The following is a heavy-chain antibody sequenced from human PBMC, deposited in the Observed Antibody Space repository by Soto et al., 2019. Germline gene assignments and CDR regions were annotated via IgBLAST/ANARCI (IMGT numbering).Heavy chain of an antibody. V-gene: IGHV3-33*01. Sequence: GGSLRLSCAASGFTFSSYGMHWVRQAPGKGLEWVAVIWYDGSNKYYADSVKGRFTISRDNSKNTLYLQMNSLRAEDTAVYYCAREKTYIVVVVAATGGMDVWGQGTTVTGLL. CDR1: GFTFSSYG. J-gene: IGHJ6*02. D-gene: IGHD2-15*01. CDR3: AREKTYIVVVVAATGGMDV. CDR2: IWYDGSNK.